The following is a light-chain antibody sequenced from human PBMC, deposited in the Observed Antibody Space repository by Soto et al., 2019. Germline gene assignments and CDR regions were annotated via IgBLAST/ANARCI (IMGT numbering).Light chain of an antibody. Sequence: EIVMTQSPTTLSVYPGEIATLSCRASQSVISNLAWYQQKPGQAPRLIXYGASARATGIPARFSGTGSGTELTLTISNLQSEDFAVYYCQQYSSWPPWTFGQGTKVDIK. CDR2: GAS. CDR3: QQYSSWPPWT. V-gene: IGKV3-15*01. CDR1: QSVISN. J-gene: IGKJ1*01.